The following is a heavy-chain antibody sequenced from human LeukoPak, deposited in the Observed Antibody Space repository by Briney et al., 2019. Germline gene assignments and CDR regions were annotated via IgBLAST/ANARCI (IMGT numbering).Heavy chain of an antibody. CDR2: ISAYNGNT. CDR3: ARGRQPLSIAVAGTGAFDV. CDR1: GYTFTSYG. Sequence: ASVKVSCKASGYTFTSYGISWVRQAPGQGLEWMGWISAYNGNTNYAQKLQGRVTMTTDTSTSTAYMELRSLRSDDTAVYYCARGRQPLSIAVAGTGAFDVWGQGTMVTVTS. J-gene: IGHJ3*01. D-gene: IGHD6-19*01. V-gene: IGHV1-18*01.